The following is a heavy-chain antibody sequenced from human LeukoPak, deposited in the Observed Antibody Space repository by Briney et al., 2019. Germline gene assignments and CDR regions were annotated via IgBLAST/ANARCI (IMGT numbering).Heavy chain of an antibody. Sequence: GGSLRLSCAASGFTLSSYWMSWVRQAPGKGLEWVANIKQDGSQKYYVESVKGRFTISRDNAKDSMYLQLNSLRAEDTAVYYCVYSSGWYFDNWGQGTLVTVSS. CDR3: VYSSGWYFDN. CDR1: GFTLSSYW. V-gene: IGHV3-7*02. J-gene: IGHJ4*02. CDR2: IKQDGSQK. D-gene: IGHD6-19*01.